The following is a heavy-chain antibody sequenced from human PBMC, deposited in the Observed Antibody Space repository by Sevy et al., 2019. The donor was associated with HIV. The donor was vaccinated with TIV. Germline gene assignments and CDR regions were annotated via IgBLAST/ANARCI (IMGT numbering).Heavy chain of an antibody. CDR3: ARLSGYSSSWSYFDY. D-gene: IGHD6-13*01. J-gene: IGHJ4*02. CDR2: IGGSGSTI. V-gene: IGHV3-48*01. CDR1: GFTFSSYS. Sequence: GGSLRLSCAASGFTFSSYSMNWVRQAPGKGLEWVSYIGGSGSTIYYAASVKGRFTISRDSAKNSLYLQMNSLRAEDTAVYYCARLSGYSSSWSYFDYWGQGTLVTVSS.